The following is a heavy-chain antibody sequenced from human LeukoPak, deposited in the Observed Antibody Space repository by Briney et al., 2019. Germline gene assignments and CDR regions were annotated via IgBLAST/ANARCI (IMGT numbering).Heavy chain of an antibody. V-gene: IGHV1-24*01. CDR2: FDPEDGET. D-gene: IGHD5-24*01. CDR3: ATIRDGYNLYRFDY. J-gene: IGHJ4*02. CDR1: GYTLTELS. Sequence: ASVKVSCKVSGYTLTELSMHWVRQAPGKGLEWMGGFDPEDGETIYAQKFQGRVTMTEDTSTDTAYMELSSLRSEDTAVYHCATIRDGYNLYRFDYWGQGTLVTVSS.